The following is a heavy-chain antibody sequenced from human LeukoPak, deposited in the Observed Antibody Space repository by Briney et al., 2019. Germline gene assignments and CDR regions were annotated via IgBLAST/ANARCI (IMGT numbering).Heavy chain of an antibody. CDR1: GGSISSGGYY. J-gene: IGHJ4*02. V-gene: IGHV4-31*03. CDR2: IHYSGST. CDR3: ARVRGRGTYFLDY. D-gene: IGHD1-26*01. Sequence: SETLSLTCTVSGGSISSGGYYWSWIRQHPGKGLEWIGYIHYSGSTYYSPSLKSRVTISVDTSKNQFSLHLSSVTAADTAMYYCARVRGRGTYFLDYWGQGTLVTVSS.